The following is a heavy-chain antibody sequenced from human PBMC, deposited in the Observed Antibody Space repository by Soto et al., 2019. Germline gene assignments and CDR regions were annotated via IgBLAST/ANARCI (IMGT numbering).Heavy chain of an antibody. CDR3: AKVGAVAGADYYYGMDV. D-gene: IGHD6-19*01. Sequence: GGSLRLSCAASGFTFSSYAMSWVRQAPGKWLEWVSAISGSGGSTYYADSVKGRFTISRDNSKNTLYLQMNSLRAEDTAVYYCAKVGAVAGADYYYGMDVWGQGXTVTVYS. CDR1: GFTFSSYA. J-gene: IGHJ6*02. V-gene: IGHV3-23*01. CDR2: ISGSGGST.